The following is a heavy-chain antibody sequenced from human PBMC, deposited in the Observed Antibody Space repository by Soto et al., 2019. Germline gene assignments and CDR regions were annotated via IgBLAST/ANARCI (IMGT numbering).Heavy chain of an antibody. V-gene: IGHV4-39*01. J-gene: IGHJ4*02. D-gene: IGHD6-13*01. CDR3: ARHMIAAASSYYFDY. CDR2: IYYSGST. CDR1: GGSISRSSYY. Sequence: PSETLSLTCTVSGGSISRSSYYWGWIRQPPGKGLEWIGSIYYSGSTYYNPSLKSRVTISVDTSKNQFSLKLSSVTAADTAVYYCARHMIAAASSYYFDYWGQGTLVTVSS.